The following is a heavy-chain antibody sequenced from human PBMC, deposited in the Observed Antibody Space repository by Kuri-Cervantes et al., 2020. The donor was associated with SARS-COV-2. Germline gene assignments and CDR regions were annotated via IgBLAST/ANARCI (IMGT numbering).Heavy chain of an antibody. Sequence: GGSLRLSCAASGFTFSSYSMNWVRQAPGKGLEWVSYISSSSSTIYYADPVKGRFTISRDNAKNSLYLQMNSLRAEDTAVYYCARSPGDGDYDPFDYWGQGTLVTVSS. J-gene: IGHJ4*02. CDR3: ARSPGDGDYDPFDY. D-gene: IGHD4-17*01. V-gene: IGHV3-48*01. CDR2: ISSSSSTI. CDR1: GFTFSSYS.